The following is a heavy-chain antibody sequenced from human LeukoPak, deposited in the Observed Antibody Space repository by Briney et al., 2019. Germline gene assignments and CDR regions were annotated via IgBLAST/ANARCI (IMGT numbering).Heavy chain of an antibody. CDR2: IYYSGTT. CDR1: GGSIRSGDFY. CDR3: ARVRGGTNYYGMDV. J-gene: IGHJ6*02. D-gene: IGHD2-15*01. Sequence: SQTLSLTCTVSGGSIRSGDFYWSWIRQHPGKGLEWIGYIYYSGTTNYNPSLKSRVTLSVDTSKNQFSLRLSSVTAADTAVYYCARVRGGTNYYGMDVWGQGTTVTVSS. V-gene: IGHV4-31*03.